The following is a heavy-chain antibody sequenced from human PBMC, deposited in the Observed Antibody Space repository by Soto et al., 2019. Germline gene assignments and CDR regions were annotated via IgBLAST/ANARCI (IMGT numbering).Heavy chain of an antibody. D-gene: IGHD6-19*01. J-gene: IGHJ6*02. CDR3: AQGSGWYHYYYYGMDV. Sequence: SVKVSCKASGGTFSSYAISWVRQAPGQGLEWMGGIIPIFGTANYAQKFQGRATITADESTSTAYMEMSSLRSEDTAVYYCAQGSGWYHYYYYGMDVWGQGTTVTVYS. CDR2: IIPIFGTA. V-gene: IGHV1-69*13. CDR1: GGTFSSYA.